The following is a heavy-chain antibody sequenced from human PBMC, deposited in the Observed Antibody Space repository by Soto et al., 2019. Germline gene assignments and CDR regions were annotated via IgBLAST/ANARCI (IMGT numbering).Heavy chain of an antibody. J-gene: IGHJ5*02. V-gene: IGHV4-59*08. CDR1: GGSISSYY. CDR2: IYYSGST. CDR3: ARQAIVVVPAAMRTDNWSDP. D-gene: IGHD2-2*01. Sequence: SETLSLTCTVSGGSISSYYWSWIRQPPGKGLEWIGYIYYSGSTNYNPSLKSRVTISEDTSKNQFSLKLSSVTAADTAVYYCARQAIVVVPAAMRTDNWSDPWGQGTLVTVSS.